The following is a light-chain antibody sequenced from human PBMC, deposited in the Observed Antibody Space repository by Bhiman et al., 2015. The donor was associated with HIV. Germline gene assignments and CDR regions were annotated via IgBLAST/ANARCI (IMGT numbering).Light chain of an antibody. Sequence: QSVLAQPPSVSGAPGQRVTISCTGSSSNLGAGYDVHWYQQFPDKAPRLLIYGNINRPTGVPDRFSGSKSGTSASLAISGLRSEDEADYYCAAWDDSLSGLVFGGGTKLTVL. V-gene: IGLV1-50*01. CDR1: SSNLGAGYD. CDR3: AAWDDSLSGLV. CDR2: GNI. J-gene: IGLJ2*01.